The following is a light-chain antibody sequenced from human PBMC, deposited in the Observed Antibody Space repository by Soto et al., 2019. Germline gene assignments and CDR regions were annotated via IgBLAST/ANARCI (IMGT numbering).Light chain of an antibody. CDR2: DAS. V-gene: IGKV3D-20*01. CDR3: QQYGSSPS. Sequence: EIVLTQSPATLSLSPGERATLSCGASQSVSTNYFAWYQQQPGLAPRLLIYDASSRATGLSDRFSGGGSGTDFTLTISRLEPEDFAVYYWQQYGSSPSFGGGTKVEIE. CDR1: QSVSTNY. J-gene: IGKJ4*01.